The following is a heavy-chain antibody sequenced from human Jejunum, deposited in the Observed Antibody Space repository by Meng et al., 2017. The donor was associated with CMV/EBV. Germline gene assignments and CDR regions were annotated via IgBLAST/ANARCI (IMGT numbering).Heavy chain of an antibody. D-gene: IGHD3-3*01. CDR1: GFTISSNY. V-gene: IGHV3-53*01. Sequence: VQRVEVGGDLSQPGGSLRLSCEASGFTISSNYINWVRQAPGKSLEWVSVIFSDEGTRYADSAKGRFTISRDNSKNTVYLQMNDLRVEDTAVYYCARDPFLPKLLWGQGTLVTVSS. CDR2: IFSDEGT. CDR3: ARDPFLPKLL. J-gene: IGHJ4*02.